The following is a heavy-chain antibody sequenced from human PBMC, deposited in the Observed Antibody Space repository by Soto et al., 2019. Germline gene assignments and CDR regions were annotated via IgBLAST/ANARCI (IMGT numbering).Heavy chain of an antibody. CDR1: GYTFTTYA. CDR2: MDPNSGST. D-gene: IGHD3-3*01. J-gene: IGHJ6*02. Sequence: SVKVSCKAYGYTFTTYAINWVRRATGQGLELLGWMDPNSGSTGYAQNFQGRITMTRNISRNTAHMELSSLQSEDTAVYYCARERKFDFWRKGLDVWGQGTTVTVSS. CDR3: ARERKFDFWRKGLDV. V-gene: IGHV1-8*01.